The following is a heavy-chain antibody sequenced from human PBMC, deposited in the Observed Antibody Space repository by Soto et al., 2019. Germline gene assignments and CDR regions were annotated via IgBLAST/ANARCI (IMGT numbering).Heavy chain of an antibody. CDR2: TRNKANSYTT. CDR3: ARRSSNNWYFDL. J-gene: IGHJ2*01. V-gene: IGHV3-72*01. CDR1: GFTFSDHF. D-gene: IGHD4-4*01. Sequence: GGSLRLSCATSGFTFSDHFMDWVRQAPGKGLEWVGLTRNKANSYTTDYAESVKGRFTISRDDSERSLYLQMTSLKTEDTAVYYCARRSSNNWYFDLWGRGTLVTVSS.